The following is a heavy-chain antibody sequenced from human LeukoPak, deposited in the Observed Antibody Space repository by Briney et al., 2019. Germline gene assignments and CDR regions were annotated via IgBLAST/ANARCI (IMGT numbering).Heavy chain of an antibody. CDR3: ARRSYYYDSSGYLEKGYFDY. V-gene: IGHV3-74*01. CDR2: INHDGTGT. CDR1: GW. Sequence: GSLRLSCAASGWMHWVRQAPGKGLVWVSGINHDGTGTYYADSVKGRFTISRDNAKNTLYLQMNSLRAEDTAVYYCARRSYYYDSSGYLEKGYFDYWGQGTLVTVSS. J-gene: IGHJ4*02. D-gene: IGHD3-22*01.